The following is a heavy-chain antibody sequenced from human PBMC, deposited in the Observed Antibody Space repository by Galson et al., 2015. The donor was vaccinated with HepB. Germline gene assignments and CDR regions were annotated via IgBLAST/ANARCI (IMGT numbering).Heavy chain of an antibody. J-gene: IGHJ6*02. CDR1: GFSLSTSGMC. D-gene: IGHD1-1*01. V-gene: IGHV2-70*11. CDR2: IDWDDDK. CDR3: ARIRTVPYYYGMDV. Sequence: PALVKPTQTLTLTCTFSGFSLSTSGMCVSWIRQPPGKALEWLARIDWDDDKYYSTSLKTRLTISKDTSKNQVVLTMTNMDPVDTATYYCARIRTVPYYYGMDVWGQGTTVTVSS.